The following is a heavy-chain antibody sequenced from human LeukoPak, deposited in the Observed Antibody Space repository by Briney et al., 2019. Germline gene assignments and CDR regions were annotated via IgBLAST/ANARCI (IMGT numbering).Heavy chain of an antibody. Sequence: ASVKASCKASGYTFTSYDVSWVRQAPGQGLEWVGWISAYNAKTKYAQNLQGRVTLTTDTSTSTAYMELRSLRSDDTAVYYCARDRQLDAFDIWGQGTMVTVSS. J-gene: IGHJ3*02. D-gene: IGHD6-13*01. CDR2: ISAYNAKT. CDR3: ARDRQLDAFDI. CDR1: GYTFTSYD. V-gene: IGHV1-18*01.